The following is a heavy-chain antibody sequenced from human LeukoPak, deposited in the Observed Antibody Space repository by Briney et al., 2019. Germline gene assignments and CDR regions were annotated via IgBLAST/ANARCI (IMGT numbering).Heavy chain of an antibody. CDR3: AKSRGSGRSMPRGVNFDY. Sequence: PGGSLRLSCAASGFTFSSYAMSWVRQAPGKGLEWVSNISGGGISGGNTYYADSVKGRFTISRDNSKNTLYLQMNSLRTEDTAVYYCAKSRGSGRSMPRGVNFDYWGQATLVTVSS. J-gene: IGHJ4*02. V-gene: IGHV3-23*01. CDR2: ISGGGISGGNT. D-gene: IGHD3-10*01. CDR1: GFTFSSYA.